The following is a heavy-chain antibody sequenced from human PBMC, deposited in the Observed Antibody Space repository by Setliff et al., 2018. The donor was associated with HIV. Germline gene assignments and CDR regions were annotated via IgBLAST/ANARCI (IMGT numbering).Heavy chain of an antibody. Sequence: SETLSLTCRVSGYFINIGHYCGWLRQSPGKGLEWIGTIYHSGGTYYNPSLKSRVTISVDTSNNQFSLRLTSVTAADTAVYYCARHRYSSSINWFDPWGQGTLVTVSS. CDR1: GYFINIGHY. J-gene: IGHJ5*02. V-gene: IGHV4-38-2*01. D-gene: IGHD6-13*01. CDR2: IYHSGGT. CDR3: ARHRYSSSINWFDP.